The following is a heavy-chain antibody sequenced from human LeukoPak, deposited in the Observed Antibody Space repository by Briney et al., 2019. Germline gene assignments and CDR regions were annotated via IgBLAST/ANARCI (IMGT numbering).Heavy chain of an antibody. J-gene: IGHJ5*02. D-gene: IGHD3-16*01. CDR3: AKDKGDLFINWFDP. CDR1: GFTFSSYG. V-gene: IGHV3-33*06. CDR2: IWYDGSNK. Sequence: GGSLRLSCAASGFTFSSYGMHWVRQAPGKGLEWVAVIWYDGSNKYYADSVKGRFTISRDNSKNTPYLQMNSLRAEDTAVYYCAKDKGDLFINWFDPWGQGTLVTVSS.